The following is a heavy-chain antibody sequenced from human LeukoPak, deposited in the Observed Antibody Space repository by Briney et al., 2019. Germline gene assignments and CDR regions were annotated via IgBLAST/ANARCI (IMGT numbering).Heavy chain of an antibody. J-gene: IGHJ4*02. CDR2: LSGTGAST. V-gene: IGHV3-23*01. D-gene: IGHD3-22*01. CDR3: AKGAYYDSTGYVDY. Sequence: QAGGSLRLSCAAPKFIFRDYAMSWVRQAPGKGLEWVSSLSGTGASTYYADSVKGRFTISRDNSKNTLYVQMNRLRAEDTAVYYCAKGAYYDSTGYVDYWGQGTLVTVSS. CDR1: KFIFRDYA.